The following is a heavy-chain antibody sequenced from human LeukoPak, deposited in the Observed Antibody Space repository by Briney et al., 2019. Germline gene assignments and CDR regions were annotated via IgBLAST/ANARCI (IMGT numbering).Heavy chain of an antibody. D-gene: IGHD3-10*01. CDR1: GFIFSSYA. V-gene: IGHV3-30-3*01. CDR3: ARPFLWSNAFDI. J-gene: IGHJ3*02. CDR2: ISFDVNNK. Sequence: PGRSLRLSCAASGFIFSSYAMHWVRQAPGKGLEWVAVISFDVNNKYYADSVRGRFTISRDNSKNTLYLQMNSLRAEDTAVYYCARPFLWSNAFDIWGQGTMVTVSS.